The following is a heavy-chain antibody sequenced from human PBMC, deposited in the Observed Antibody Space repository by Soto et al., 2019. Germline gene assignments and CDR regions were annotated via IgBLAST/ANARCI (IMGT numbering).Heavy chain of an antibody. CDR1: GFTFSSYA. J-gene: IGHJ6*02. CDR2: ISYDGSNK. D-gene: IGHD3-16*02. V-gene: IGHV3-30-3*01. CDR3: ARDLYYDYVWGSYRHGGSHYYYGMDV. Sequence: GGSLRLSCAASGFTFSSYAMHWVRQAPGKGLEWVAVISYDGSNKYYADSVKGRFTISRDNSKNTLYLQMNSLRAEDKAVYYCARDLYYDYVWGSYRHGGSHYYYGMDVWGQGTTVTVSS.